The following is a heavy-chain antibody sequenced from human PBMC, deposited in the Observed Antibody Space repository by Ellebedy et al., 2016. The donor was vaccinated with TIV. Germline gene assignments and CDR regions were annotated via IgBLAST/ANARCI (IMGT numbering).Heavy chain of an antibody. J-gene: IGHJ6*02. Sequence: GSLRLXXAVYGGSFSGYYWSWIRQPPGKGLEWIGEINHSGSTNYNPSLKSRVTISVDTSKNQFSLKLSSVTAADTAVYYCARTPRLRSYYYGMDVWGQGTTVTVSS. D-gene: IGHD4-17*01. V-gene: IGHV4-34*01. CDR1: GGSFSGYY. CDR3: ARTPRLRSYYYGMDV. CDR2: INHSGST.